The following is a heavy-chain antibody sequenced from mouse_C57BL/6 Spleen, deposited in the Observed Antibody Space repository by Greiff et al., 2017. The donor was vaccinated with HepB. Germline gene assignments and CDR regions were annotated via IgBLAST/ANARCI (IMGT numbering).Heavy chain of an antibody. CDR1: GYTFTTYP. V-gene: IGHV1-47*01. CDR3: ARGYSNYLAWFAY. Sequence: VQLQQSGAELVKPGASVKMSCKASGYTFTTYPIEWMKQNHGKSLEWIGNFHPYNDDTKYNEKFKGKATLTVEKSSSTVYLELSRLTSDDSAVYYGARGYSNYLAWFAYWGQGTLVTVSA. CDR2: FHPYNDDT. D-gene: IGHD2-5*01. J-gene: IGHJ3*01.